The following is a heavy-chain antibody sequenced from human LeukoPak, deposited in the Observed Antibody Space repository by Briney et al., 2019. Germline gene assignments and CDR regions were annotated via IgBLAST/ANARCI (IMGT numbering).Heavy chain of an antibody. CDR1: GFTFDDYA. D-gene: IGHD3-10*01. J-gene: IGHJ6*02. V-gene: IGHV3-9*01. Sequence: GGSLRLSCAASGFTFDDYAMHWVRQAPGKGLEWVSGISWNSGSIGYADSVKGRFTISRDNAKNSLYLQMNSLRAEDTALYYCAKDISSGNVPYYYYGMDVWGQGPTVTVSS. CDR2: ISWNSGSI. CDR3: AKDISSGNVPYYYYGMDV.